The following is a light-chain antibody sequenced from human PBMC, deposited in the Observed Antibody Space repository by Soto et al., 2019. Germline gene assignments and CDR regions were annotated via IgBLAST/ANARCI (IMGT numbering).Light chain of an antibody. CDR3: FSHRGGDSHV. Sequence: QSALTQPASVPGSPGQSITISCTGTSSDVGGYNYVSWYQQYPGKAPKLMIYGVTNRPSGVSNRFSGSKTGNTASLIISGLQAEDEAYYYCFSHRGGDSHVFGTGTKVTVL. CDR2: GVT. CDR1: SSDVGGYNY. J-gene: IGLJ1*01. V-gene: IGLV2-14*01.